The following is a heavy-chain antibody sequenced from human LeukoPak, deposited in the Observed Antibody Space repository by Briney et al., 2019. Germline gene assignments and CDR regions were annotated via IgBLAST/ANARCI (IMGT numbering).Heavy chain of an antibody. CDR3: ARPFYDSSGYQFDY. D-gene: IGHD3-22*01. Sequence: GGSLRLSCAVSGFTFSNYAMSWVRQAPGKGLEWVSVISGSGDSTYYADSVKGRFTISRDNAKNTLYLQMNSLRAEDTVVYYCARPFYDSSGYQFDYWGQGTLVTVSS. V-gene: IGHV3-23*01. J-gene: IGHJ4*02. CDR1: GFTFSNYA. CDR2: ISGSGDST.